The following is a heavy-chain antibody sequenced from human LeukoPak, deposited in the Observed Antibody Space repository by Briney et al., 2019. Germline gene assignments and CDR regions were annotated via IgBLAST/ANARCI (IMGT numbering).Heavy chain of an antibody. CDR1: GFTFSSYG. CDR2: IWYDGSNK. D-gene: IGHD3-3*01. V-gene: IGHV3-33*06. CDR3: AKDGEGYYDFWSGYSLGYMDV. Sequence: GGSLRLSCAASGFTFSSYGMHWVRQAPGKGLEWVAVIWYDGSNKYCADSVKGRFTISRDNSKNTLYLQMNSLRAEDTAVYYCAKDGEGYYDFWSGYSLGYMDVWGKGTTVTVSS. J-gene: IGHJ6*03.